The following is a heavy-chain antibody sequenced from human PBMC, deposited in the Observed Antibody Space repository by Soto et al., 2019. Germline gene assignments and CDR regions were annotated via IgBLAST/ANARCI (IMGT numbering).Heavy chain of an antibody. CDR1: GFTFNSYS. D-gene: IGHD3-10*01. Sequence: GGSLRLSCAASGFTFNSYSMNWVRQAPGKGLEWISYISSSSDTIYYADSVKGRFTISRDNAKNSLYLQMNSLRAEDTAVYYCAREATFGEVRWYFFDYWGQGTLVTVSS. V-gene: IGHV3-48*01. CDR2: ISSSSDTI. J-gene: IGHJ4*02. CDR3: AREATFGEVRWYFFDY.